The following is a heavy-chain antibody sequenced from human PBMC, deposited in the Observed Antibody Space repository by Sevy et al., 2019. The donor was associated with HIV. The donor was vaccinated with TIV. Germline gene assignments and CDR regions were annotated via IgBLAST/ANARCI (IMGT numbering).Heavy chain of an antibody. CDR1: GFTFSVYA. V-gene: IGHV3-21*01. J-gene: IGHJ3*01. CDR2: ISGPYNSV. CDR3: ARATGTETLDAFDV. Sequence: GGSLRLSCAASGFTFSVYAMNWVRQAPGEGLEWVSSISGPYNSVNYGGSVQGRFTISRDNAKNSLFLQMNSLKAEDTAVYYCARATGTETLDAFDVWGQGTLVTVSS. D-gene: IGHD1-1*01.